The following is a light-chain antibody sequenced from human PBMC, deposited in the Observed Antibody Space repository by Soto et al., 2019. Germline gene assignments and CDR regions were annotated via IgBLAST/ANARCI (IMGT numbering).Light chain of an antibody. CDR2: SDG. CDR3: AAWDDSLNGQRV. Sequence: QAVVTQPPSASGTPGQTVTISCSGSNSNIGGDTINWYQQVPGKAPKLLIYSDGHRPSGVPARFSGSQSGTSASLTISGLQSEDEADYYCAAWDDSLNGQRVFGGGTKLTVL. CDR1: NSNIGGDT. V-gene: IGLV1-44*01. J-gene: IGLJ3*02.